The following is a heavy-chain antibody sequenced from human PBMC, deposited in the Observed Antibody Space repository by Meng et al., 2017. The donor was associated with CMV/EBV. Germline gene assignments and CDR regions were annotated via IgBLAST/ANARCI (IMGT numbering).Heavy chain of an antibody. CDR2: ISSSSSTI. CDR1: GFTFSSYS. Sequence: GESLKISCAASGFTFSSYSMNWVRQAPGKGLEWVSYISSSSSTIYYADSVKGRFTISRDNAKNSLYLQMNSLRAEDTAVYYCARDSVVVPAGGMDVWGQGTTVTVSS. CDR3: ARDSVVVPAGGMDV. J-gene: IGHJ6*02. D-gene: IGHD2-2*01. V-gene: IGHV3-48*04.